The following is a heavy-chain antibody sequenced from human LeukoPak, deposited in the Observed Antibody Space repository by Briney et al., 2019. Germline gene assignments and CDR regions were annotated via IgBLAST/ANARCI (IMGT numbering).Heavy chain of an antibody. Sequence: GGSLRLSCAASGFTFNNYGMHWVRQAPGKGLEWVAVISYDGRNIHYPDSVKGRLTISRDISTDTLWLQMDSLRTEDTAVYYCAKGPLRGTAAAIDYWGQGTLVTVSP. CDR3: AKGPLRGTAAAIDY. CDR1: GFTFNNYG. J-gene: IGHJ4*02. D-gene: IGHD2-2*01. V-gene: IGHV3-30*18. CDR2: ISYDGRNI.